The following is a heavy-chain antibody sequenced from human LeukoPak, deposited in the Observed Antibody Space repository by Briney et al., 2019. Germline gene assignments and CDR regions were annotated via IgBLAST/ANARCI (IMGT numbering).Heavy chain of an antibody. Sequence: PGGSLRLSCAASGFTFSSYGMHWVRQAPGKGLEWVSSISSSSSYIYYADSVKGRFTISRDNAKNSLYLQMNSLRAEDTAVYYCARGSYYDSSGYYYDWGQGTLVTVSS. CDR3: ARGSYYDSSGYYYD. D-gene: IGHD3-22*01. J-gene: IGHJ4*02. V-gene: IGHV3-21*01. CDR1: GFTFSSYG. CDR2: ISSSSSYI.